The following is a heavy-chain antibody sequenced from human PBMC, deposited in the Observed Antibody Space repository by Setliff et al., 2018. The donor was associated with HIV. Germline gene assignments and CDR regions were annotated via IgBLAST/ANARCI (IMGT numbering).Heavy chain of an antibody. CDR1: GGSISSNSYY. CDR3: GGNGYYSIDY. J-gene: IGHJ4*02. D-gene: IGHD3-22*01. CDR2: IYHSGRT. Sequence: SETLSLTCTVSGGSISSNSYYWGWIRQPPGKGLEWIGSIYHSGRTYYNPSLKSRATISVDTSKNQFSLKLTSVTAADTAVYYCGGNGYYSIDYWGQGTLVTVSS. V-gene: IGHV4-39*07.